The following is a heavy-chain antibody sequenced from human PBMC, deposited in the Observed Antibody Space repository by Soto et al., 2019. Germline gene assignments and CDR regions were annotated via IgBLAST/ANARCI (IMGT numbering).Heavy chain of an antibody. CDR2: IYYSGST. CDR3: ARDIRIKGSPPLFDY. V-gene: IGHV4-30-4*02. D-gene: IGHD3-10*01. J-gene: IGHJ4*02. Sequence: SETLSLTCTVSGGSISSGDYYWSWIRQPPGKGLEWIGYIYYSGSTFYNPSLKSRVTISVDTSKNQFSLKLSSVTAADTAVYYCARDIRIKGSPPLFDYWGQGTLVTVSS. CDR1: GGSISSGDYY.